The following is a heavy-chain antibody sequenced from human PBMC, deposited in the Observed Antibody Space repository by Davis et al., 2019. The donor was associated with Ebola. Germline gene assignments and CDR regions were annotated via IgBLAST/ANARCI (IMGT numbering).Heavy chain of an antibody. CDR3: ARDYGDYDYYFDY. CDR1: GGSISSSNW. Sequence: SETLSLTCAVSGGSISSSNWWSWVRQPPGKWLEWIGEIYHSGSTNYNPSLKSRVTISVDKSKNQFSLKLSSVTAADTAVYYCARDYGDYDYYFDYWGQGTLVTVSS. CDR2: IYHSGST. D-gene: IGHD4-17*01. V-gene: IGHV4-4*02. J-gene: IGHJ4*02.